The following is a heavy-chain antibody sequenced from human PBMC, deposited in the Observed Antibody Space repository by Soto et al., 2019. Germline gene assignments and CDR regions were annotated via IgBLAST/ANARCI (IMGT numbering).Heavy chain of an antibody. J-gene: IGHJ6*02. CDR1: GGTFSSYA. Sequence: SVEVSCKASGGTFSSYAISWVRQAPGQGLEWMGGIIPIFGTANYAQKFQGRVTITADKSTSTAYMELGSLRSEDTVVYYCARDRGTTGYYYYGMDVWGQGTTVTVSS. D-gene: IGHD4-17*01. CDR3: ARDRGTTGYYYYGMDV. V-gene: IGHV1-69*06. CDR2: IIPIFGTA.